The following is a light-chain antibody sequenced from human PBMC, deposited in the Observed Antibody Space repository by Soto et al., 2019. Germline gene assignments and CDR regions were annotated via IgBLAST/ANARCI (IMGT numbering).Light chain of an antibody. CDR3: QQYNNWPLT. CDR1: QRVSNN. Sequence: EIVMTQSPATLSVSPGERATLSCRASQRVSNNFAWYQQKPGQAPRLLIYGAPTRATGIPARFSGSESGTEFTLTISSLQSEDFAVYFCQQYNNWPLTFGGGTKVEIK. CDR2: GAP. V-gene: IGKV3-15*01. J-gene: IGKJ4*01.